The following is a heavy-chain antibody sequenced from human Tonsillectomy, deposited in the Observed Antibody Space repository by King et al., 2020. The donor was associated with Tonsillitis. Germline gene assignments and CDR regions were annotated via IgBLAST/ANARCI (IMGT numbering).Heavy chain of an antibody. V-gene: IGHV3-21*01. CDR1: GFTFSSYS. D-gene: IGHD3-22*01. CDR3: ARNRYYYDSSGYYLGY. CDR2: ISSSSSYI. J-gene: IGHJ4*02. Sequence: VQLVVSGGGLVKPGGSLRLSCAASGFTFSSYSMNWVRQAPGKGLEWVSSISSSSSYIYYADSVKGRFTISRDNAKNSLYLQMNSLRAEDTAVYYCARNRYYYDSSGYYLGYWGQGTLVTVSS.